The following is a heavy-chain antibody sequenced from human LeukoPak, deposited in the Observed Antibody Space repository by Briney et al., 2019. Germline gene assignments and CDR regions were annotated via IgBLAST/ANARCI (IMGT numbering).Heavy chain of an antibody. J-gene: IGHJ4*02. CDR2: INHSGST. CDR1: GGSFSGYY. D-gene: IGHD3-10*01. V-gene: IGHV4-34*01. Sequence: SETLSLTCAVYGGSFSGYYWSWIRQPPGKGLEWIGEINHSGSTNYNPSLKSRVTISVDTSKNQFSLKLSSVTAADTAVYYCARAIHVNYYGSGSYYTREPFDYWGQGTLVTVSS. CDR3: ARAIHVNYYGSGSYYTREPFDY.